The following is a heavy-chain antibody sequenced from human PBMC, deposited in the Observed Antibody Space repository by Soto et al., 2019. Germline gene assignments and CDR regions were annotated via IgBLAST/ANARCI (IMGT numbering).Heavy chain of an antibody. J-gene: IGHJ5*02. CDR2: IYYSGTT. CDR3: ARLGGYYQSLDT. CDR1: GGSISSGDYS. D-gene: IGHD3-22*01. Sequence: SETLSLTCTFSGGSISSGDYSLSWIRQHPGKGLEWIGYIYYSGTTSYSPSLKSRVTISVDTSMNQISLKLSSVTAADTAFYYCARLGGYYQSLDTWGQGTLVTVSS. V-gene: IGHV4-61*08.